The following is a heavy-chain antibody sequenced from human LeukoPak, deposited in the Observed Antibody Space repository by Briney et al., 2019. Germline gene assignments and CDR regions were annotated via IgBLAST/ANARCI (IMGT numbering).Heavy chain of an antibody. V-gene: IGHV4-39*01. CDR1: GGSMSSSSYY. Sequence: SETLSLTCTVSGGSMSSSSYYWGWIRKPQGKGVEWIVSIYYSGSTYYNPSLKSRVTISVDTSKNQFSLKLSSVTAADTAVYYCATTSGSYYTLFDYWGQGTLVTVSS. CDR3: ATTSGSYYTLFDY. J-gene: IGHJ4*02. D-gene: IGHD3-10*01. CDR2: IYYSGST.